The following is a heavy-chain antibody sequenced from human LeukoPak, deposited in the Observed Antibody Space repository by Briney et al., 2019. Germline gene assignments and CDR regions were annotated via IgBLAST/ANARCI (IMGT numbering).Heavy chain of an antibody. V-gene: IGHV3-23*01. Sequence: GGSLRLSCAASGFTFSSYAMSWVRQAPGKGLEWVSGVSGSGGSTSHADSVKGRFTVSRDNSKNTLYLQMDSLRAEDPAVYYWAKSRGFTYVYSSDYWGQGTLVTVSS. CDR1: GFTFSSYA. CDR2: VSGSGGST. CDR3: AKSRGFTYVYSSDY. D-gene: IGHD5-18*01. J-gene: IGHJ4*02.